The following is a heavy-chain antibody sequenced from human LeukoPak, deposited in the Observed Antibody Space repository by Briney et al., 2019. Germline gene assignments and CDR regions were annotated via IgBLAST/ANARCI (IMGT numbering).Heavy chain of an antibody. CDR2: IYHSGST. V-gene: IGHV4-38-2*02. CDR3: ARIGSYYYYMDV. D-gene: IGHD1-14*01. J-gene: IGHJ6*03. Sequence: PWETLSLTCTVSGYSISSGYYWGWIRQPPGKGLEWIGSIYHSGSTHYNPSLKSRVTISEDTSSNQFSLKLRSVTAADTAVYYCARIGSYYYYMDVWGKGTTFSVSS. CDR1: GYSISSGYY.